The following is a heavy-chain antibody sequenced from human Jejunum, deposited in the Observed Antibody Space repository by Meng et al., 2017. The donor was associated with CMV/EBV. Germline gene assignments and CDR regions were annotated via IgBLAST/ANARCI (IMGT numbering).Heavy chain of an antibody. Sequence: EVQLVESGGXLVEPGGXLRVSCAASGFAFSSYYMNWVRQAAGRGLEWVSSISSSSAYIYYADSLKDRFTVSRDNAKNSLYLQMNSLRGEDTAVYYCARVGKAGGIDDWGQGTLVTVSS. D-gene: IGHD1-26*01. CDR1: GFAFSSYY. CDR3: ARVGKAGGIDD. CDR2: ISSSSAYI. V-gene: IGHV3-21*01. J-gene: IGHJ4*02.